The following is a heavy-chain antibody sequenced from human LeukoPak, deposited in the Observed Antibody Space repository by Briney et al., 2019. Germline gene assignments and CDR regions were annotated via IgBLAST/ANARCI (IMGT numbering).Heavy chain of an antibody. V-gene: IGHV3-9*01. D-gene: IGHD3-3*01. CDR3: AKDAIFGVVKPPSDY. CDR2: ISWNSGSI. J-gene: IGHJ4*02. CDR1: GFTFDDYA. Sequence: QPGGSLRLSCAASGFTFDDYAMHWVRQAPGKGLEWVSGISWNSGSIGYADSVKGRFTISRDNAKNSLYLQMNSLRAEDTAVYYCAKDAIFGVVKPPSDYWGQGTLVTVSS.